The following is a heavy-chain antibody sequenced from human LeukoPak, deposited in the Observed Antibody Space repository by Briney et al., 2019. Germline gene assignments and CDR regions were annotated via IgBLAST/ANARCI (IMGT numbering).Heavy chain of an antibody. D-gene: IGHD2-8*01. CDR3: ARDVVYCTNGVCYRPLDY. V-gene: IGHV3-48*01. CDR1: GFTFSSYS. CDR2: ISSSSSTI. Sequence: GGSLRLSCAASGFTFSSYSMNWVRQAPGKGLEWVSYISSSSSTIYYADSVKGRFTISRDNAKNSLYLQMNSLRAEDTAVYYCARDVVYCTNGVCYRPLDYWGQGTLVTVSS. J-gene: IGHJ4*02.